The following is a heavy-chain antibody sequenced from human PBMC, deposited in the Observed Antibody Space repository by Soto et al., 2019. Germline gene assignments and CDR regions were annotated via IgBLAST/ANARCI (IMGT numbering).Heavy chain of an antibody. Sequence: PGGSLRLSCAASGFTFTNYDMHWVRQAPGKGLEWMALILHDGSAEYYADSVKGRFTISRDNSKNTLYLQMNSLRAEDTAVYYCARSRDGYSFYFYYGTDGWGQGTTVTVSS. J-gene: IGHJ6*02. CDR3: ARSRDGYSFYFYYGTDG. D-gene: IGHD4-4*01. CDR1: GFTFTNYD. V-gene: IGHV3-30*03. CDR2: ILHDGSAE.